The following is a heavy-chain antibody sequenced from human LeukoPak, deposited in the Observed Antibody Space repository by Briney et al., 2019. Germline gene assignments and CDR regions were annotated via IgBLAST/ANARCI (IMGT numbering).Heavy chain of an antibody. J-gene: IGHJ4*02. Sequence: GGSLRLSCAASGFIVSSNYMTWVRQAPGKGLEWVSVIHNDGSTYYADSVKGRFTISRDNSKNTLYFQMNSLTVEDTAAYYCAALARDYWGQGTLVTVSS. CDR2: IHNDGST. D-gene: IGHD3-3*02. V-gene: IGHV3-53*01. CDR1: GFIVSSNY. CDR3: AALARDY.